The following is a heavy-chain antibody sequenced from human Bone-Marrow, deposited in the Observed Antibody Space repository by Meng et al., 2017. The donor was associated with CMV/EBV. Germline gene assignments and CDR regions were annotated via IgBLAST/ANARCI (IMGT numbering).Heavy chain of an antibody. CDR3: AKDPSRLEWSPTADY. CDR1: GFTFSSYG. D-gene: IGHD3-3*01. Sequence: GESLKISCAASGFTFSSYGMHWVRQAPGKGLEWVAFIRYDGSNKYYADSVKGRFTISRDNSKNTLYLQMNSLRAEDTAVYYCAKDPSRLEWSPTADYWGQGTLVTVSS. J-gene: IGHJ4*02. CDR2: IRYDGSNK. V-gene: IGHV3-30*02.